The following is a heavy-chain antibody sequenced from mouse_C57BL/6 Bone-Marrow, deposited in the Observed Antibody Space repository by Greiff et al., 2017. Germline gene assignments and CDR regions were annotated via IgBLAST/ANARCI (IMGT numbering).Heavy chain of an antibody. CDR1: GYTFTSYT. J-gene: IGHJ2*01. CDR2: INPSSGYT. V-gene: IGHV1-4*01. CDR3: ARYHYGSSYGY. D-gene: IGHD1-1*01. Sequence: VQVVESGAELARPGASVKMSCKASGYTFTSYTMHWVKQRPGQGLEWIGYINPSSGYTKYNQKFKDKATLTADKSSSTAYMQLSSLTSEDSAVYYCARYHYGSSYGYWGQGTTLTVSS.